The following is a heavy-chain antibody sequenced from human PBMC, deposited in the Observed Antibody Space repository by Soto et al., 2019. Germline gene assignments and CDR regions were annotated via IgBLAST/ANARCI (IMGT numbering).Heavy chain of an antibody. CDR2: FDPEDGET. J-gene: IGHJ6*02. V-gene: IGHV1-24*01. CDR3: ATDLLVSPNKPHYDGMDV. D-gene: IGHD2-15*01. Sequence: QVQLVQSGAEVKKPGASVKVSCKVSGYTLTELSMHWVRQAPGKGLEWMGGFDPEDGETIYAQKFQGRVTMTEDTSTDTAYMALSSLRSEDTAVYYCATDLLVSPNKPHYDGMDVWGQGTTVTVSS. CDR1: GYTLTELS.